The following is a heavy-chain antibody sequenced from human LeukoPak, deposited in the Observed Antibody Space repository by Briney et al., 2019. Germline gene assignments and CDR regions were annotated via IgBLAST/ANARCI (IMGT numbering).Heavy chain of an antibody. CDR2: IYYSGST. CDR1: GGSISSSGFY. Sequence: PSETLSLTFTVSGGSISSSGFYWGWIRQPPGRGLEWIGSIYYSGSTYYNPSLKSRVTISVDTSKNQFSLRLSSVSAADTAAYYCARQSGDYTYYSDYWGQGTLVTVSS. V-gene: IGHV4-39*01. J-gene: IGHJ4*02. CDR3: ARQSGDYTYYSDY. D-gene: IGHD4-17*01.